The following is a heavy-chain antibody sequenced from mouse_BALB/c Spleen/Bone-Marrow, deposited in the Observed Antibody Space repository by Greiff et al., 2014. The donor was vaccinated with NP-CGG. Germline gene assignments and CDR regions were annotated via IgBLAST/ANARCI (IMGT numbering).Heavy chain of an antibody. CDR2: ISDGGSYT. CDR1: GFTFSDYY. Sequence: EVQLVESXGGLVKPGGSLKLSCAASGFTFSDYYMYWVRQTPEKRLEWVATISDGGSYTYYPDSVKGRFTISRDNAKNNLYLQMSSLKSEDTAMYYCARGSSYFDYWGQGTTLTVSS. CDR3: ARGSSYFDY. J-gene: IGHJ2*01. D-gene: IGHD1-1*01. V-gene: IGHV5-4*02.